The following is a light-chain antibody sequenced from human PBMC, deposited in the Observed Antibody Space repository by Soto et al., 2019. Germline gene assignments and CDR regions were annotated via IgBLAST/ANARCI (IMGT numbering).Light chain of an antibody. Sequence: EIVLTQSPGTLSLSPGERATLSCRASQSVSGSYLAWYQQKPGQAPRLLIYGASSRATGIPDRFSGSGSGTDFTLTTSRLEPEDFAVYYCQQYGSSRWTFGQGTKVDIK. CDR3: QQYGSSRWT. CDR2: GAS. CDR1: QSVSGSY. J-gene: IGKJ1*01. V-gene: IGKV3-20*01.